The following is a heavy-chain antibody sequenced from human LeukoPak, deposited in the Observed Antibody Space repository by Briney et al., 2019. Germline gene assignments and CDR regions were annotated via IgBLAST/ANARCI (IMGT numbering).Heavy chain of an antibody. Sequence: PGGSLRLSCAASGFTVSSNYMSWVRQAPGKGLEWVSVIYSGGSTYYADSVKGRFTISRDNSKNTLYLQMNSLRAEDTAVYYCARDNSSSRQVDAFDIWGQGTMVTVSS. CDR2: IYSGGST. D-gene: IGHD6-13*01. CDR1: GFTVSSNY. CDR3: ARDNSSSRQVDAFDI. J-gene: IGHJ3*02. V-gene: IGHV3-53*01.